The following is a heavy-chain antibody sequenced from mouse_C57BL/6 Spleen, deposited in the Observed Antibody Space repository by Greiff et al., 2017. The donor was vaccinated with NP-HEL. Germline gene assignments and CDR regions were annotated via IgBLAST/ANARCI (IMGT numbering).Heavy chain of an antibody. Sequence: QVQLKQSGAELVKPGASVKLSCKASGYTFTSYWMHWVKQRPGRGLEWIGRIDPNSGGTKYNEKFKSKATLTVDKPSSTAYMQLSSLTSEDSAVYYWARSSTVSSGDYAMDYWGQGTSVTVSS. J-gene: IGHJ4*01. V-gene: IGHV1-72*01. CDR2: IDPNSGGT. D-gene: IGHD1-1*01. CDR1: GYTFTSYW. CDR3: ARSSTVSSGDYAMDY.